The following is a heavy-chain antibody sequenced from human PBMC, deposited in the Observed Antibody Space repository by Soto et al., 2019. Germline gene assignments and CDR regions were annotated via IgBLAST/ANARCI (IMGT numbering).Heavy chain of an antibody. V-gene: IGHV3-23*01. D-gene: IGHD6-13*01. Sequence: EVQLLESGGGLVQPGGSLRLSCAASGFTFNTYAMTYAMSWVRQAPGKGLEWVSAISVSGGTTYYADSVKGRFTISGDNSKNTLYMQVNSLSAEDTAVYYCAKVGSSWYGDGFDIWGQGTMVTVSS. CDR2: ISVSGGTT. J-gene: IGHJ3*02. CDR3: AKVGSSWYGDGFDI. CDR1: GFTFNTYAMTYA.